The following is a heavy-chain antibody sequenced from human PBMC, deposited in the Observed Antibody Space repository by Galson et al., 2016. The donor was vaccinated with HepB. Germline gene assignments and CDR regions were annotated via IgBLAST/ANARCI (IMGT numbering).Heavy chain of an antibody. CDR1: GFTFSNYV. V-gene: IGHV3-23*01. J-gene: IGHJ4*02. CDR2: IGGPGRSK. D-gene: IGHD1-1*01. CDR3: AKAFTTADNFCQFGMDV. Sequence: SLRLSCAASGFTFSNYVMTWVRQSPGKGLEWVSRIGGPGRSKDYADSVNGRFTIFRDNSKNTLYLQIDSLRSEDTAVYYCAKAFTTADNFCQFGMDVWGQETLVTVSS.